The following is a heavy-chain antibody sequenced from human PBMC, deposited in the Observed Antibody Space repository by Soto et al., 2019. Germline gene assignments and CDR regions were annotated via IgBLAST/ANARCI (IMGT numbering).Heavy chain of an antibody. CDR2: ISYSGST. V-gene: IGHV4-34*01. CDR1: SGSFSGYY. D-gene: IGHD1-26*01. J-gene: IGHJ4*02. CDR3: ARGYGSSRRYLPLLDY. Sequence: QVQLQQWGAGLLKPSETLSLRCVVNSGSFSGYYWTWIRQTPGKGLEWIGEISYSGSTNYNPSLMSRVTMSADTSKKQFSLRLSSVTAADTALYFCARGYGSSRRYLPLLDYWGQGTLVTVSS.